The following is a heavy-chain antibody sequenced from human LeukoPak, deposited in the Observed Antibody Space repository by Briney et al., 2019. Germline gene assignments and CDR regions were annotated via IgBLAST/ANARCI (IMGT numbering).Heavy chain of an antibody. J-gene: IGHJ6*02. Sequence: GGSLRLSCAASGFTFSSYWMSWVRQAPGKGLEWVANIKQDGSEKYYVDSVKGRFTISRNNAKNSLYLQMNSLRAEDTAVYYCARDGDIVVVPAAIGYYGMDVWGQGTTVTVSS. CDR1: GFTFSSYW. CDR3: ARDGDIVVVPAAIGYYGMDV. CDR2: IKQDGSEK. V-gene: IGHV3-7*01. D-gene: IGHD2-2*01.